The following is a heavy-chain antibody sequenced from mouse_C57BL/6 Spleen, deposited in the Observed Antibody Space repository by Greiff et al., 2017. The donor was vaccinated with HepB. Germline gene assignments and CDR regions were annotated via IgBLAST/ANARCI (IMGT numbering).Heavy chain of an antibody. CDR2: ISDGGSYT. CDR1: GFTFSSYA. J-gene: IGHJ1*03. Sequence: EVQRVESGGGLVKPGGSLKLSCAASGFTFSSYAMSWVRQTPEKRLEWVATISDGGSYTYYPDNVKGRFTISRDNAKNNLYLQMSHLKSEDTAMYYCARENGSRYWYFDVWGTGTTVTVSS. CDR3: ARENGSRYWYFDV. V-gene: IGHV5-4*01. D-gene: IGHD1-1*01.